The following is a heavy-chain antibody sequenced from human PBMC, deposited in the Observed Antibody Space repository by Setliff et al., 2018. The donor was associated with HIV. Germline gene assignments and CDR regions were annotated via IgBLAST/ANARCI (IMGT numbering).Heavy chain of an antibody. D-gene: IGHD3-9*01. CDR3: ARENYDILTGYYDY. V-gene: IGHV3-30*04. CDR1: GFIFSSYA. CDR2: ISYDGSKK. Sequence: LSLSCAASGFIFSSYAMDWVCQAPGKGLEWVAVISYDGSKKYYADSVKGRFTISRDNSKNTLYLQMNSLRAEDTAVYYCARENYDILTGYYDYWGQGALVTVSS. J-gene: IGHJ4*02.